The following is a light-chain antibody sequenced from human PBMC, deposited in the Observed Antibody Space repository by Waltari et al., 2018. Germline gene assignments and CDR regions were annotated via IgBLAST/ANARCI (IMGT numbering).Light chain of an antibody. Sequence: QSVLTQPPSVSAAPGQQVTIPCSGANSNLGNNNVAWYQQLPGTAPKLLIYDNNKRPSGIPDRFSGSKSGTSATLDITGLQAGDEADYSCGTWDSRLTAYVFGPGTQVTVL. V-gene: IGLV1-51*01. CDR3: GTWDSRLTAYV. CDR1: NSNLGNNN. CDR2: DNN. J-gene: IGLJ1*01.